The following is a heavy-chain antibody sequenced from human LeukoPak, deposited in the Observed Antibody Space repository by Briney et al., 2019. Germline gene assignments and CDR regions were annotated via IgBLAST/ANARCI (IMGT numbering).Heavy chain of an antibody. CDR2: ISGSGGST. D-gene: IGHD4-23*01. V-gene: IGHV3-23*01. CDR3: AKDPRDISVGARWHSYCFDY. J-gene: IGHJ4*02. CDR1: GLTFSKYS. Sequence: PGGSLRLSCAASGLTFSKYSMTWVRQAPGKGLEWVSAISGSGGSTYYADSVKGRFTISRDNSKNTLYLQMNSLRAEDTAVYYCAKDPRDISVGARWHSYCFDYWGQGTLVTVSS.